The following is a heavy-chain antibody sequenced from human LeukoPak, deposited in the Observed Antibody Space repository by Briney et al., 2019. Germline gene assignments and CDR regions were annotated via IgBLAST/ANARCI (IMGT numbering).Heavy chain of an antibody. CDR3: AKTFYYGSSGYCNFDY. V-gene: IGHV3-23*01. CDR2: ISGSGDTT. D-gene: IGHD3-22*01. CDR1: GFTFSSYA. Sequence: PGGSLLLSCAASGFTFSSYAMSWVRQAPGKGMDWVSVISGSGDTTYYADSVKGRFTISRDNSKNTLCLEMKDLRAEDTAVYYCAKTFYYGSSGYCNFDYWGQGTLVTVSS. J-gene: IGHJ4*02.